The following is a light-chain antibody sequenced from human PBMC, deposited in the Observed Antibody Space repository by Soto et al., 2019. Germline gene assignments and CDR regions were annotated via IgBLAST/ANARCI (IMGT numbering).Light chain of an antibody. CDR1: SSDIGAYNY. CDR3: SSYTGSSIRL. CDR2: EVS. Sequence: QSALTQPASVSGSPGQSITISCTGTSSDIGAYNYASWYQQHLGKAPKLMIYEVSNRPSGVSNRFSGSKSGNTASLTISGLQAEDEADYYCSSYTGSSIRLFGTGTKVTVL. J-gene: IGLJ1*01. V-gene: IGLV2-14*01.